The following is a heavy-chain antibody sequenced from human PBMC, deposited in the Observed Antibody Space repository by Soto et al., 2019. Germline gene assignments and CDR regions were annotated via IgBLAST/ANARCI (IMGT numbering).Heavy chain of an antibody. J-gene: IGHJ4*02. CDR2: ISYSGST. D-gene: IGHD1-26*01. Sequence: QVQLQESGPGLVKPSETLSLTCTVSGGSISGYYWSWIRQPPGKGLEWIGYISYSGSTNHKPSLKGPVTTSVDTSKNHFSLKLSSVTAADPAVYYCARAWAGNVFDFWGQGTLVTVSS. CDR3: ARAWAGNVFDF. V-gene: IGHV4-59*08. CDR1: GGSISGYY.